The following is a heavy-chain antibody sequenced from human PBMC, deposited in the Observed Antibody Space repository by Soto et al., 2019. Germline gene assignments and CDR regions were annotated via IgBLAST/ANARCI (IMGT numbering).Heavy chain of an antibody. CDR1: GYTFTSYG. Sequence: QVQLVQSGAEVKKPGASVKVSCKASGYTFTSYGISWVRQAPGQGLEWMGWISAYNGNTNYAQKLQGRVTMTTDTSTSTAYMELRSLRSDDTAVYYCARAQGGYSSYAAWGYYYYYGMDVWGQGTTVTVSS. CDR3: ARAQGGYSSYAAWGYYYYYGMDV. J-gene: IGHJ6*02. CDR2: ISAYNGNT. D-gene: IGHD5-12*01. V-gene: IGHV1-18*01.